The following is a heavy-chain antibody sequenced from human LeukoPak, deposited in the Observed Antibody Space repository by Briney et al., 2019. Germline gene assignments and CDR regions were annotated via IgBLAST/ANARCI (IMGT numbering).Heavy chain of an antibody. CDR2: MNPNSGNT. V-gene: IGHV1-8*01. Sequence: ASVKVSCKASGYTFTSYDINWVRQAPGQGLEWMGWMNPNSGNTGYAQKFQGRVTMTRNTSISTAYMELSSLRSEDTAVYYCATEIAALRSGDYFDYWGQGTLVTVSS. J-gene: IGHJ4*02. D-gene: IGHD6-13*01. CDR3: ATEIAALRSGDYFDY. CDR1: GYTFTSYD.